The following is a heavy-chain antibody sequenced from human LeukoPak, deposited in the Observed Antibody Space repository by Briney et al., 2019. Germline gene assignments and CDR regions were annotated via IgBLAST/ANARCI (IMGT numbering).Heavy chain of an antibody. CDR2: VGISGDT. CDR1: GFTFRSYD. J-gene: IGHJ4*02. D-gene: IGHD6-19*01. V-gene: IGHV3-13*01. CDR3: VRGGIQVSGIDEIDY. Sequence: GGSMRLSCAASGFTFRSYDMHWVRQVTGKGLEWVSAVGISGDTYYAGSVKGRFTISRENAKNSLYLQMNSLTAGDTAVYYCVRGGIQVSGIDEIDYWGQGTLVTVPS.